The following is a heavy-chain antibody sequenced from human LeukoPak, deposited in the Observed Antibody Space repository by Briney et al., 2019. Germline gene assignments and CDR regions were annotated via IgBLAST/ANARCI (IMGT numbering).Heavy chain of an antibody. D-gene: IGHD4-23*01. CDR2: INHSGST. CDR3: ARALWAYRGNEFLHY. Sequence: SETLSLTCAVYGGSFSGYYWSRIRQPPGKGLEWIGEINHSGSTNYNPSLKSRVAMSVDTSKTHFSLRLTSVTAADTAVYYCARALWAYRGNEFLHYWGQGVLVTVSS. V-gene: IGHV4-34*01. CDR1: GGSFSGYY. J-gene: IGHJ4*02.